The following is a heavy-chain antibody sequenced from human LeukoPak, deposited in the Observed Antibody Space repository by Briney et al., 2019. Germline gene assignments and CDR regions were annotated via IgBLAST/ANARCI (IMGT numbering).Heavy chain of an antibody. CDR2: IGSSGSPT. V-gene: IGHV3-48*02. CDR1: GFAFSSYN. J-gene: IGHJ6*02. CDR3: ARRPYSDTSGRLSDV. D-gene: IGHD3-22*01. Sequence: GGSLRLSCAASGFAFSSYNMDWVRQAPGKGLEWVSYIGSSGSPTHYADSVGGRFTISRDNAKNSLYLQMNSLRDEDTAVYFCARRPYSDTSGRLSDVWGQGTTVTVSS.